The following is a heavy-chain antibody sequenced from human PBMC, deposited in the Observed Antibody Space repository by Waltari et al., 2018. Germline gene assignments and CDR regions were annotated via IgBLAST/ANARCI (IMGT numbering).Heavy chain of an antibody. D-gene: IGHD2-2*01. CDR3: ATRFYAAGLAS. CDR2: IKARSAGGTI. Sequence: VHLEESGEGLVEPGGSLRLSCAASGFTFSAASMSWVRQAPGKGRDWVGRIKARSAGGTIDYAAPVKGRFTISRDDSKNTLYLHMNSLGTEDTAMYFCATRFYAAGLASWGQGTLVTVSS. CDR1: GFTFSAAS. J-gene: IGHJ5*02. V-gene: IGHV3-15*01.